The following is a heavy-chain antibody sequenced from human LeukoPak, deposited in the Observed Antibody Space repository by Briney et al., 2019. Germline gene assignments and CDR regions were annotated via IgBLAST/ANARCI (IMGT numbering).Heavy chain of an antibody. Sequence: ASVKVSCKASEYTFTDYYMHWVRQAPGQGPEWMGWINPKSGGTNYAQKFQGRVTMTRDTSINTAYMELSRLSSDDTAVYYCARDLSYYGSGSYYFDYWGQGTLVIVSS. CDR1: EYTFTDYY. J-gene: IGHJ4*02. CDR3: ARDLSYYGSGSYYFDY. D-gene: IGHD3-10*01. V-gene: IGHV1-2*02. CDR2: INPKSGGT.